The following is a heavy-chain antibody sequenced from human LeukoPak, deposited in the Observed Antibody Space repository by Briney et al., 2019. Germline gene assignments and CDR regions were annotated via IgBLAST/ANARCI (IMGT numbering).Heavy chain of an antibody. CDR3: AREGLGISSFQH. CDR2: IIPIFGTA. CDR1: GGTFSSYA. Sequence: GASVKVSFKASGGTFSSYAISWVRQAPGQGLEWMGGIIPIFGTANYAQKFQGRVTITADKSTSTAYMELSSLRSEDTAVYYCAREGLGISSFQHWGQGTLVTVSS. V-gene: IGHV1-69*06. J-gene: IGHJ1*01. D-gene: IGHD2-2*01.